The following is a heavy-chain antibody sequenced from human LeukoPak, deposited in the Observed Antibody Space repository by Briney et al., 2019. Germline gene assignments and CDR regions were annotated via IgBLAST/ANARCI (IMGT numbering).Heavy chain of an antibody. CDR2: ISAYNGNT. V-gene: IGHV1-18*01. Sequence: GASVKVSCKASGYTFTSYGISWVRQAPGQGLXXXXXISAYNGNTNYAQKLQGRVTMTTDTSTSTAYMELRSLRSDDTAVYYCARVPTEPPRRGDYWGQGTLVTVSS. CDR1: GYTFTSYG. J-gene: IGHJ4*02. D-gene: IGHD5-12*01. CDR3: ARVPTEPPRRGDY.